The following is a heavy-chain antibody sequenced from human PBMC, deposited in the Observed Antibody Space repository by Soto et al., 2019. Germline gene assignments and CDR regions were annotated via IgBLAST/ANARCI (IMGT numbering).Heavy chain of an antibody. D-gene: IGHD2-2*01. CDR1: GFTFSSYA. CDR2: IGESGTPT. Sequence: GSLRLSCAASGFTFSSYAMKWVGQDSGKGLEWVSLIGESGTPTYYADSVKGRFTISRDNSGKTLFLEMYSLRAEDTAVYYCARYIPGVRYYGMDVWGQGTTVTVSS. CDR3: ARYIPGVRYYGMDV. V-gene: IGHV3-23*01. J-gene: IGHJ6*02.